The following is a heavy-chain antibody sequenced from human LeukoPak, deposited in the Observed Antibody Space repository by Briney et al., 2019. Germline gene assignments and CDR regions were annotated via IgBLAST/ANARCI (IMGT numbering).Heavy chain of an antibody. CDR1: GFTFSSYW. Sequence: GGSLRLSCAASGFTFSSYWMSWIRQAPETGLEWLSYTSPSGGTIYYTDSVKGRFTMSRDNAQNALYLEMNSLRAEDTAVYYCAREKKTEWTTGAFDMWGRGTMVIVSS. D-gene: IGHD3-3*01. V-gene: IGHV3-11*01. J-gene: IGHJ3*02. CDR3: AREKKTEWTTGAFDM. CDR2: TSPSGGTI.